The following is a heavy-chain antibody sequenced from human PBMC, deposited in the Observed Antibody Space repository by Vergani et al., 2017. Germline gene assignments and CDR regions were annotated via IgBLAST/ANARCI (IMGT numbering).Heavy chain of an antibody. D-gene: IGHD2-2*01. V-gene: IGHV4-34*10. CDR2: INHSGST. CDR3: ARYCSSTSCYRAFDP. Sequence: QLQLQESGPGLVKPSETLSLTCAVDGGSFSGYYWSWIRQPPGKGLGWIGEINHSGSTNYNPSLKSRVTISVDTSKNQFSLKLSSVTAADTAVYYCARYCSSTSCYRAFDPWGQGTLVTVSS. CDR1: GGSFSGYY. J-gene: IGHJ5*02.